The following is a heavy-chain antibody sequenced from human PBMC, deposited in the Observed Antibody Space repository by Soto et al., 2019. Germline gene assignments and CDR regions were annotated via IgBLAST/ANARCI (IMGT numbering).Heavy chain of an antibody. CDR3: AKKVAGSEPFQH. D-gene: IGHD6-19*01. J-gene: IGHJ1*01. CDR1: GFTFNDYA. Sequence: PGGSLRLSCAASGFTFNDYALTWVRQVPGKGLEWVSSLSSRGFSTHYAESVKGRFTISRDNTKNTLFLQMNSLRAEDTAVYYCAKKVAGSEPFQHWGQGTLVTVSS. CDR2: LSSRGFST. V-gene: IGHV3-23*01.